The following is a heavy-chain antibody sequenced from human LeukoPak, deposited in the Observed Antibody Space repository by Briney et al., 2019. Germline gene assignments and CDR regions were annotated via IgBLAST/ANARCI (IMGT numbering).Heavy chain of an antibody. J-gene: IGHJ5*02. CDR1: GYTFTSYY. CDR3: AREFLEPVWWGVSDWFDP. CDR2: INPSGGST. V-gene: IGHV1-46*01. D-gene: IGHD2-21*01. Sequence: ASVKVSCKASGYTFTSYYMHWVRQAPGQGLEWMGIINPSGGSTSYAQKLQGRVTITADKSTSTAYMELSSLRSEDTAVYYCAREFLEPVWWGVSDWFDPWGQGTLVTVSS.